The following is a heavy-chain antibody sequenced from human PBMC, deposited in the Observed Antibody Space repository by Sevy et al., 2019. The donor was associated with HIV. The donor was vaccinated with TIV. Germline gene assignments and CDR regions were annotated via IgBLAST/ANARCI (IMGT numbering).Heavy chain of an antibody. V-gene: IGHV3-48*01. J-gene: IGHJ4*02. CDR2: INFRSSAI. D-gene: IGHD4-17*01. CDR1: GFPLTDYK. Sequence: GGSLRLSCEASGFPLTDYKMTWVRQAPGKGLEWVSSINFRSSAISYADSVKGRFTISRDNAKNSLFLLMNSLRIDDTAVYYCARTTVNTYFQSWGQGTLVTVSS. CDR3: ARTTVNTYFQS.